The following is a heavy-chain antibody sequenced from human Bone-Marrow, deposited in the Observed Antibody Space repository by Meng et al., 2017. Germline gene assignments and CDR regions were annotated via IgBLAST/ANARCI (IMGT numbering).Heavy chain of an antibody. J-gene: IGHJ4*02. CDR2: INHSGST. CDR3: ARGPTTMAHDFDY. Sequence: QLQQSGDGLLKPSETLSLPCVVSGGSFSDYYWSWIRQPPGKGLEWIGEINHSGSTNYNPSLEGRATISVDTSQNNLSLRLSSVTAADSAVYYCARGPTTMAHDFDYWGQGTLVTVSS. D-gene: IGHD4-11*01. V-gene: IGHV4-34*01. CDR1: GGSFSDYY.